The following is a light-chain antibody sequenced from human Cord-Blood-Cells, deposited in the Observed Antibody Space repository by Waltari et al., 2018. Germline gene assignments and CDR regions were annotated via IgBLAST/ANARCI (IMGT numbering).Light chain of an antibody. CDR1: QSVLYSSNNKNY. CDR3: QQYYSTPLT. J-gene: IGKJ1*01. Sequence: DIVMTQSPDSLAVSLGERATINCKSSQSVLYSSNNKNYLAWYQQKPGQPPKLLIYWASTRESGVPDRFSGCGSGTDFTLTISSLQAEDVAVYYCQQYYSTPLTFGQGTKVEIK. V-gene: IGKV4-1*01. CDR2: WAS.